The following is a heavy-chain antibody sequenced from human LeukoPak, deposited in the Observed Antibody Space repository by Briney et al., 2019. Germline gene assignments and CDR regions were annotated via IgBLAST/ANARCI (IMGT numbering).Heavy chain of an antibody. CDR1: GFTFSSYE. V-gene: IGHV3-48*03. CDR2: ISGSGSTI. J-gene: IGHJ3*02. Sequence: GGSLRLSCAASGFTFSSYEMNWVRQAPGKGLEWVSYISGSGSTIYDADSVKGRFTISRDNAKNSLYLQMNSLRAEDTAVYYCARDETRSGAFDIWGQGQWSPSLQ. D-gene: IGHD3-10*01. CDR3: ARDETRSGAFDI.